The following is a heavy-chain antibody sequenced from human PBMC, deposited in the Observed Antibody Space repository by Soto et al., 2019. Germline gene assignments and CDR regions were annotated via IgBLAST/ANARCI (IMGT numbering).Heavy chain of an antibody. D-gene: IGHD3-3*01. CDR2: ISGSGGST. V-gene: IGHV3-23*01. CDR1: GFTFSSYA. CDR3: AKPGSGGTYYDFWSGYSQAFDY. Sequence: GGSLRLSCAASGFTFSSYAMSWVRQAPGKGLEWVSAISGSGGSTYYADSVKGRFTISRDNSKNTLYLQMNSLRAEDTAVYYCAKPGSGGTYYDFWSGYSQAFDYWGQGTLVTVSS. J-gene: IGHJ4*02.